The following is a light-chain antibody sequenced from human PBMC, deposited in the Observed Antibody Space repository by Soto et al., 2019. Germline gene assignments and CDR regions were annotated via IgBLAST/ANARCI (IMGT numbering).Light chain of an antibody. V-gene: IGKV3-15*01. Sequence: EIVVTQSPATLSVSPGERATLSCRASQSVASNLAWYQQKPGRAPRLLIYGASTRATGIPDRFSGSGSGTEFTLTISSLQSEDFAVYYCQYYENWPPYTFCQGTKLEIK. CDR3: QYYENWPPYT. CDR2: GAS. J-gene: IGKJ2*01. CDR1: QSVASN.